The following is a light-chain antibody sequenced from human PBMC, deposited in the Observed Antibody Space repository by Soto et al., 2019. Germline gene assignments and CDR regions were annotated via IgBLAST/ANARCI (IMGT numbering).Light chain of an antibody. Sequence: EIVMTQSPATVSVSPGERATLSCRASQNINSDLAWYQQKPGQAPRLLIYDTSTRATGIPARFSGSGSGTEFTLTISSVQSEDFAVYYCQQYNNWPSRAFGQGTKVEIK. CDR2: DTS. J-gene: IGKJ1*01. V-gene: IGKV3-15*01. CDR1: QNINSD. CDR3: QQYNNWPSRA.